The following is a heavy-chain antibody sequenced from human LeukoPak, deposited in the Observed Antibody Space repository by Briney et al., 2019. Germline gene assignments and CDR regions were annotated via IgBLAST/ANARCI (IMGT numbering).Heavy chain of an antibody. V-gene: IGHV3-33*01. D-gene: IGHD3-22*01. CDR3: ARAQYYYDSSGYFDY. CDR1: GFTFSSYG. J-gene: IGHJ4*02. Sequence: GRSLRLSCAASGFTFSSYGMHWVRQAPGKGLEWVAVIWYDGSNKYYADSVKGRFTISRDNSKNTLYLQMNSLRAEDTAVYYCARAQYYYDSSGYFDYWGQGTLVTVSS. CDR2: IWYDGSNK.